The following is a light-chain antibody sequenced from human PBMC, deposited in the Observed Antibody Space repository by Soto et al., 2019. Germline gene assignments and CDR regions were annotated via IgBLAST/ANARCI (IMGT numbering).Light chain of an antibody. CDR3: CSLPARRTYV. CDR1: SSDIGHYDY. J-gene: IGLJ1*01. V-gene: IGLV2-14*03. Sequence: QSALTQPASVSGSPGQSITISCTGTSSDIGHYDYVSWYQQHPGKAPKLMIYHVTYRPSGVSNRYSGSKSGNSAALTISGLQDDDEADYYCCSLPARRTYVFGSGAKLTVL. CDR2: HVT.